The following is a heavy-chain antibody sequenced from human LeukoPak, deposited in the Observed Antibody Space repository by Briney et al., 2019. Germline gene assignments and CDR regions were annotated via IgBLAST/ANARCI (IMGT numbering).Heavy chain of an antibody. D-gene: IGHD6-19*01. CDR1: GFTFGTYW. Sequence: AGGSLRLSCAASGFTFGTYWMTWVRQAPGKVLELVANINQDGGEKWYVDSVKGRFTISRDNAKNSLYLQMNSLRAEDTAVYYCARAVAGTLIYFDNWGQGTLVTVSS. V-gene: IGHV3-7*04. CDR2: INQDGGEK. J-gene: IGHJ4*02. CDR3: ARAVAGTLIYFDN.